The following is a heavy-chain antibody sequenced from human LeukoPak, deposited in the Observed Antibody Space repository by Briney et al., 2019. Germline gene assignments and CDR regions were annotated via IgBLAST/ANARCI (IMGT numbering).Heavy chain of an antibody. V-gene: IGHV3-15*01. Sequence: PGGSLRLSCAASGFTFSNAWMSWIRQAPGKGLEWVGRIKSKTDGGTTDYAAPVKGRFTISRDDSKNTLYLQMNSLKTEDTAVYYCTTDQQLWLLDYWGQGTLVTVSS. J-gene: IGHJ4*02. CDR1: GFTFSNAW. CDR2: IKSKTDGGTT. D-gene: IGHD5-18*01. CDR3: TTDQQLWLLDY.